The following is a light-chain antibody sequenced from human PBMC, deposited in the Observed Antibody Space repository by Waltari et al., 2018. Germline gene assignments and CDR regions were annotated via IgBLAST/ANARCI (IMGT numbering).Light chain of an antibody. CDR3: CSYAGPA. CDR2: DVF. V-gene: IGLV2-11*01. Sequence: QSALTHPRSLSGPPGQSVTISCPGTGHEVGTYDYVSWYQQQSGRAPKLIIYDVFNRPSGVPDRFSGSRSGGTAYLTISGLQAEDEADYYCCSYAGPAFGEGTKLTVL. CDR1: GHEVGTYDY. J-gene: IGLJ2*01.